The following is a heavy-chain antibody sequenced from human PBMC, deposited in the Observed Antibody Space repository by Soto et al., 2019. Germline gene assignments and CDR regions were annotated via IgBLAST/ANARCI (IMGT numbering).Heavy chain of an antibody. J-gene: IGHJ4*02. V-gene: IGHV3-21*01. Sequence: PGGSLRLSCAASGFTFSSYSMNWVRQAPGKGLEWVSSISSSSSYIYYADSVKGRFTISRDNAKNSLYLQMNSLRAEDTAVYYCARGSTQKHSGWYSYWGQGTLVTVSS. D-gene: IGHD6-19*01. CDR2: ISSSSSYI. CDR3: ARGSTQKHSGWYSY. CDR1: GFTFSSYS.